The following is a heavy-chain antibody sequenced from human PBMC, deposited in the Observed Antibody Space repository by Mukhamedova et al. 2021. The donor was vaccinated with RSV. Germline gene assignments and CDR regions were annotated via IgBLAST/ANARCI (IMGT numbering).Heavy chain of an antibody. CDR3: GSGSSMSGFDY. D-gene: IGHD3-10*01. V-gene: IGHV1-46*01. Sequence: YMHWVRQAPGQGLEWMGVINPSGGSRSSAQKFQGRLTLTRDTSTNTVYMELSSLRSEDTAVYYCGSGSSMSGFDYWGPGTLVTV. CDR1: Y. J-gene: IGHJ4*02. CDR2: INPSGGSR.